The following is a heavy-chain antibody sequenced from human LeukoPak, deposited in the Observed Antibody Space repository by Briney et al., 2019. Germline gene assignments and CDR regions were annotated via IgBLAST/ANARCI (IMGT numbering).Heavy chain of an antibody. CDR3: ARLYSGVYRPYNYYLDV. CDR1: GGSISSSSYY. V-gene: IGHV4-39*01. Sequence: SETLSLTCTVSGGSISSSSYYWGWIRQPPEKGLEWIGSIFYSGSTYYNPSLKSRVTMSVDTSKNQFSLKLSSVTAADTAMYYCARLYSGVYRPYNYYLDVWGKGTTVTISS. CDR2: IFYSGST. J-gene: IGHJ6*03. D-gene: IGHD3-10*01.